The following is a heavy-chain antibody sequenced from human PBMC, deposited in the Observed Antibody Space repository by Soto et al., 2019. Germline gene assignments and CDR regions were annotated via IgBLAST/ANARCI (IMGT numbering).Heavy chain of an antibody. CDR2: ISYDGSKK. CDR3: AKDLDVVVVVTATRGLDV. V-gene: IGHV3-30*18. Sequence: QVQLVESGGGVVQPGRSLRLSCAASGFTFDNYGLHWVRQAPGKGLEWVAVISYDGSKKFYADSVKGRFSISRDNSQNTLYLQMNTLRVEDTAVYYCAKDLDVVVVVTATRGLDVWGQGTTGTVSS. CDR1: GFTFDNYG. J-gene: IGHJ6*02. D-gene: IGHD2-15*01.